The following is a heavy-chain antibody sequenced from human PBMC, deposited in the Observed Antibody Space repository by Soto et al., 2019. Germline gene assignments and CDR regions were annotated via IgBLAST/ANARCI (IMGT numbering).Heavy chain of an antibody. Sequence: EVQLVESGGGLVKPGWSLRLSCAASGFTFSSYSMNWVRQAPGKGLEWVTSISSSSSYIYYADSVKGRFTISRDNAKNSLYLQMNSLRAEDTAVYYCARVASYYYYYYYMDVWGKGTTVTVSS. J-gene: IGHJ6*03. CDR2: ISSSSSYI. V-gene: IGHV3-21*01. CDR3: ARVASYYYYYYYMDV. CDR1: GFTFSSYS.